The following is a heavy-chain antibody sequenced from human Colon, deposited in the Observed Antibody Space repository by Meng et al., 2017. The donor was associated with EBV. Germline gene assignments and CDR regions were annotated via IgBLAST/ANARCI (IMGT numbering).Heavy chain of an antibody. CDR2: INHSGSS. Sequence: QVQLQQWGAGLLKPSETLSLTCAVYGGSFSGIYWSWIRQPPGKGLEWIGEINHSGSSSYNPSLKSRVTISVDTSKNQFSLKMRSVTAADTAVYYCARQAPYYFDSSGRFDYWGQGTLVTVSS. V-gene: IGHV4-34*01. J-gene: IGHJ4*02. CDR3: ARQAPYYFDSSGRFDY. D-gene: IGHD3-22*01. CDR1: GGSFSGIY.